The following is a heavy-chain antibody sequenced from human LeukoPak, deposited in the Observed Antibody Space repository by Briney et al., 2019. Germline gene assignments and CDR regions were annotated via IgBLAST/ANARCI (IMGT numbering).Heavy chain of an antibody. D-gene: IGHD3-9*01. Sequence: ASVKVSCEASGYTFTAYYVHWVRQAPGQGLEWMGWISAYNGNTNYAQRLQGRVTMTTDTSTSTAYMELRSLRSDDTAVYYCARVDDILTGNFDYWGQGTLVTVSS. CDR3: ARVDDILTGNFDY. CDR2: ISAYNGNT. CDR1: GYTFTAYY. V-gene: IGHV1-18*04. J-gene: IGHJ4*02.